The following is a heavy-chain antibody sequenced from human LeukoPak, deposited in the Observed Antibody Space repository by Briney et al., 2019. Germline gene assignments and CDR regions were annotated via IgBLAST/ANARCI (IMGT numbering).Heavy chain of an antibody. Sequence: PGGSLRLSCAASGFTVSSNYMTWVRQAPKKGLEWVAVMYSDGTTFHADSVKGRFTISRDNSKNTLYLQMNSLRAEDTAVYYCAKEVGDIVVVPAASEELWGQGTLVTVSS. CDR3: AKEVGDIVVVPAASEEL. CDR1: GFTVSSNY. J-gene: IGHJ4*02. V-gene: IGHV3-66*02. D-gene: IGHD2-2*01. CDR2: MYSDGTT.